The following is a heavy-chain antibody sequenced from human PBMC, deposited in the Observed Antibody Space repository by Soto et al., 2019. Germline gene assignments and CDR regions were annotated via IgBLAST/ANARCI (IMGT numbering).Heavy chain of an antibody. CDR2: INPIDGSI. J-gene: IGHJ4*02. V-gene: IGHV1-46*01. D-gene: IGHD6-13*01. Sequence: QVQLVQSGAAVREPGASVKVSCKTSGYNFVSNHIHWVRQTPAQGLEWMGIINPIDGSISYAQKFRGRVTVTRDTPTSSVYMELRGLTPADTAVYFFARDLFGSWTIDYWGPGTLVTVSS. CDR1: GYNFVSNH. CDR3: ARDLFGSWTIDY.